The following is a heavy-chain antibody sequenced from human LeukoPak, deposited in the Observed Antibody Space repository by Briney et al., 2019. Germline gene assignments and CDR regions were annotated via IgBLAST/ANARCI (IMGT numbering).Heavy chain of an antibody. J-gene: IGHJ4*02. D-gene: IGHD5-12*01. CDR2: IGPSGSNI. V-gene: IGHV3-48*01. Sequence: GGSLRLSCAASGFTFGIYAMNWVRQAPGKGLEWVSYIGPSGSNIYYADSVKGRFTISRDNAKDSLYLQMNSLRAEDTAVYYCTGDDKDYWGQGTLVTVSS. CDR1: GFTFGIYA. CDR3: TGDDKDY.